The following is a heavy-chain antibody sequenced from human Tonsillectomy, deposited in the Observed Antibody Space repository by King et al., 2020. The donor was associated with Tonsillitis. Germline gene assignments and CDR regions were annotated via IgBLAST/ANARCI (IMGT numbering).Heavy chain of an antibody. D-gene: IGHD6-19*01. Sequence: QLVQSGGGLVQPGGSLRLSCAASGFTFSSYAMSWVRQAPGKGLEWVSSIRGSGGSTYAADSVKGRFTISRDNSKNTLQLQMNSLRAEDTAVYYCAKDVAVAGGVLYFDYWGQGTLVTVSS. J-gene: IGHJ4*02. CDR1: GFTFSSYA. V-gene: IGHV3-23*04. CDR2: IRGSGGST. CDR3: AKDVAVAGGVLYFDY.